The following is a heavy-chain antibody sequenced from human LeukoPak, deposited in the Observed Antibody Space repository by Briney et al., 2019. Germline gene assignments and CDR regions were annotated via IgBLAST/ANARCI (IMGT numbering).Heavy chain of an antibody. Sequence: GGSLRLSCAASGFTFNIYAMSWVRQAPGKGLEWVSSITSSGTGTFYADSGKGRFTISRDNSESTLYLQMNSLRAEDTAVYYCAKDRPNYYDSSGHYYRRNGDYWGQGTLVTVSS. CDR1: GFTFNIYA. J-gene: IGHJ4*02. CDR3: AKDRPNYYDSSGHYYRRNGDY. V-gene: IGHV3-23*01. D-gene: IGHD3-22*01. CDR2: ITSSGTGT.